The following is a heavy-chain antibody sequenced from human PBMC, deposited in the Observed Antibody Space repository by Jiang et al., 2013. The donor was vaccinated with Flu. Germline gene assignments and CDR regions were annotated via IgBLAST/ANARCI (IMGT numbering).Heavy chain of an antibody. D-gene: IGHD3-22*01. Sequence: GSGLVKPSETLSLTCAVSGYSISSGYYWGWIRQPPGKGLEWIGSIYHSGSTYYNPSLKSRVTISVDTSKNQFSLKRSSVTAADTAVYYCARGEGDSSGYQYPVGLYNWFDPWGQGTLVTVSS. J-gene: IGHJ5*02. V-gene: IGHV4-38-2*01. CDR3: ARGEGDSSGYQYPVGLYNWFDP. CDR2: IYHSGST. CDR1: GYSISSGYY.